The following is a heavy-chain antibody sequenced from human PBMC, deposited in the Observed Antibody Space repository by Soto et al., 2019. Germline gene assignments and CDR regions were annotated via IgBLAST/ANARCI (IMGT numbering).Heavy chain of an antibody. D-gene: IGHD3-16*01. Sequence: TLSLTSTVSGGSTSSDHYWSWIRQPPGKGLEWIGHIYYSGNTDYNPSLKRRLAISIDTSKNQFSLKLSSVTAADTAVYFCAREGGESSDGLYYFDSWGQGSLVTV. J-gene: IGHJ4*02. CDR1: GGSTSSDHY. V-gene: IGHV4-30-4*01. CDR2: IYYSGNT. CDR3: AREGGESSDGLYYFDS.